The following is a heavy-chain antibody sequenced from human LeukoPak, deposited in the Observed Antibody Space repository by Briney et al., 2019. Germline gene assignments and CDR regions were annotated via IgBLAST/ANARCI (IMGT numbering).Heavy chain of an antibody. V-gene: IGHV4-61*01. CDR3: ARVVAVTATQYYFDY. CDR1: GGSVSSGSYY. J-gene: IGHJ4*02. CDR2: IYYSGST. D-gene: IGHD2-21*02. Sequence: PSETLSLTCTVSGGSVSSGSYYWSWIRQPPGKGLEWIGYIYYSGSTNYNPPLKSRVTISVDTSKNQFSLKLSSVTAADTAVYYCARVVAVTATQYYFDYWGQGTLVTVSS.